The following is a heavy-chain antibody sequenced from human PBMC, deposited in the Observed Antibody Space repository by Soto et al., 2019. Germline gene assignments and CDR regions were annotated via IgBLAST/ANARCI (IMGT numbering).Heavy chain of an antibody. CDR3: ARVFGFGGMDV. CDR2: IYYSGST. V-gene: IGHV4-31*03. CDR1: GGSISSGGYY. Sequence: QVQLQESGPVLVKPSQTLSLTCTVSGGSISSGGYYWSWIRQHPGKGLEWIGYIYYSGSTYYNPFLKSRFTISVETSKSQCSLMLSSVTAADTAVYYCARVFGFGGMDVWGQGTTVTVSS. D-gene: IGHD3-10*01. J-gene: IGHJ6*02.